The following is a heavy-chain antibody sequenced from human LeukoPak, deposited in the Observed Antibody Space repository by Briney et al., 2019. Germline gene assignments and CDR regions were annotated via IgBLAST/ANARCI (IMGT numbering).Heavy chain of an antibody. CDR1: GFTFSAYW. Sequence: PGGSLRLSCLGSGFTFSAYWMTWVRQAPGKGLECVANIKQDGSDIYYMDSVKGRFTISRDNARNSLYLQMNNLRAGDTALYYCARGPGWLTDFWGQGTQVTVSS. CDR2: IKQDGSDI. J-gene: IGHJ4*02. V-gene: IGHV3-7*05. D-gene: IGHD3-22*01. CDR3: ARGPGWLTDF.